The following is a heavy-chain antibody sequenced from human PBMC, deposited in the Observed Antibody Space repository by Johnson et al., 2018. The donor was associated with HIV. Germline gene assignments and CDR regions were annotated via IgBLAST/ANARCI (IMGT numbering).Heavy chain of an antibody. V-gene: IGHV3-7*03. CDR1: GFTFTSYW. CDR2: IKQDGSEK. CDR3: ATLTVRSRAFDL. D-gene: IGHD4-17*01. J-gene: IGHJ3*01. Sequence: VQLVESGGGLVQPGGSLRLSCAASGFTFTSYWMSWVRQAPGKGLEWVANIKQDGSEKYYVDSVKGRFTISRDNAKNSLYLQMNSLRAEDTALYYCATLTVRSRAFDLWGQGTMVTVSS.